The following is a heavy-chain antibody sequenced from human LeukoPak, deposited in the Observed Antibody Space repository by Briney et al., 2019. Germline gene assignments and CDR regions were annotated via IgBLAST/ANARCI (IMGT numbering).Heavy chain of an antibody. V-gene: IGHV3-74*01. CDR2: INSDGSST. CDR3: ARARLMNWFDP. CDR1: GFTFRTYG. D-gene: IGHD2-8*01. Sequence: GGSLRLSCAASGFTFRTYGMHWVRQAPGKGLVWVSRINSDGSSTDYADSVKGRFIISRDNAKNTLYLQMNSLRAEDTAVYYCARARLMNWFDPWGLGTLVTVSS. J-gene: IGHJ5*02.